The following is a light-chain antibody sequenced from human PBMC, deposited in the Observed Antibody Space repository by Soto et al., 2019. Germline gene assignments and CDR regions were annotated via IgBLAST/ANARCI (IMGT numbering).Light chain of an antibody. J-gene: IGKJ4*01. V-gene: IGKV3-15*01. CDR2: GAS. Sequence: EMVMTQSPATLSVSPGERATLSCRASHSVNTNLAWYQQEPGQAPRLLIYGASTRATGIPARFSGSGSGTEFTLTISSLQSEDFAVYYCQQYNNWPPLTFGGGTKVEIK. CDR1: HSVNTN. CDR3: QQYNNWPPLT.